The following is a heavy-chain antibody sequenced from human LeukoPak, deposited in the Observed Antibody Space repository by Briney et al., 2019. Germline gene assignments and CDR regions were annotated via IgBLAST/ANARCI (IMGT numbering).Heavy chain of an antibody. J-gene: IGHJ6*02. Sequence: PGGSLRLSCAASGFTFSDYYMSWIRQAPGKGLGWVSYISSSGSTIYYADSVKGRFTISRDNAKNSLYLQMNSLRAEDTAVYYCAGDSSGRSYYYYGMDVWGQGTTVTVSS. D-gene: IGHD6-19*01. CDR1: GFTFSDYY. CDR2: ISSSGSTI. V-gene: IGHV3-11*01. CDR3: AGDSSGRSYYYYGMDV.